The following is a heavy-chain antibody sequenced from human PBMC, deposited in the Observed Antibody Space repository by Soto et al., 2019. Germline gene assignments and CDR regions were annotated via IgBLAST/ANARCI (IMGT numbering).Heavy chain of an antibody. CDR3: ARGTGYCISTSCYRGYYGMDV. V-gene: IGHV4-4*02. CDR2: IYHSGST. J-gene: IGHJ6*02. CDR1: GGSISSSNW. Sequence: QVQLQESGPGLVKPSGTLSLTCAVSGGSISSSNWWSWVRQPPGKGLEWIGEIYHSGSTNYNPSLKSLVTISVDKSKNQFSLKLSSVTAADTAVYYCARGTGYCISTSCYRGYYGMDVWGQGTTVTVSS. D-gene: IGHD2-2*01.